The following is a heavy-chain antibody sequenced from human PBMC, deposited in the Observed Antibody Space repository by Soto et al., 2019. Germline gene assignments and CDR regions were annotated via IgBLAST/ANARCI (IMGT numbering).Heavy chain of an antibody. CDR1: GGSISSYY. CDR3: ARRGYSGYDRYYYYYMDV. D-gene: IGHD5-12*01. CDR2: IYYSGST. J-gene: IGHJ6*03. V-gene: IGHV4-59*08. Sequence: SETLSLTCTVSGGSISSYYWSWIRQPPGKGLEWIGYIYYSGSTNYNPSLKSRVTISVDTSRNQFSLKLSSVTAADTAVYYCARRGYSGYDRYYYYYMDVWGKGTTVTVSS.